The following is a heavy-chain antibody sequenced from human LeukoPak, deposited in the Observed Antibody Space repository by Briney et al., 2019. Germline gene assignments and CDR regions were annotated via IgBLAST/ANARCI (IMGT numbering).Heavy chain of an antibody. Sequence: NPSGGSTSYAQKFQGRVTMTRDTATRKVYMELSSLRSEDTAVYYCARDRTDYYDSSGYHDYWGQGTLVTVSS. D-gene: IGHD3-22*01. V-gene: IGHV1-46*01. CDR3: ARDRTDYYDSSGYHDY. J-gene: IGHJ4*02. CDR2: NPSGGST.